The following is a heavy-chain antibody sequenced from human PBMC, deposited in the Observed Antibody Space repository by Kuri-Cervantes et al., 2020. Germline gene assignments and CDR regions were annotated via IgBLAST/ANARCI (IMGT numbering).Heavy chain of an antibody. CDR3: AKGFELLYYYYGMDV. CDR1: GFTFSSYA. J-gene: IGHJ6*02. V-gene: IGHV3-7*01. D-gene: IGHD1-26*01. Sequence: GESLKISCAASGFTFSSYAMSWVRQAPGKGLEWLANIKQDGSEKYFVDSVKGRFTISRDNSKNTLYLQMNSLRAEDTAVYYCAKGFELLYYYYGMDVWGQGTTVTVSS. CDR2: IKQDGSEK.